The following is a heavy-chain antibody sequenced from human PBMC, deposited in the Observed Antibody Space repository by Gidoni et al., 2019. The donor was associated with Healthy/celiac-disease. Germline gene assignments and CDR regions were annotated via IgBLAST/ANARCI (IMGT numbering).Heavy chain of an antibody. J-gene: IGHJ6*02. CDR2: IWYDGSNK. V-gene: IGHV3-33*01. Sequence: QVQLVESGGGVVQPGRSLRRSCAASGFTFSSYGMHWVRQAPGKGLGWVAVIWYDGSNKYYADSVKGRFTISRDNSKNTLYLQMNSLRAEDTAVYYCARDLGCSSTSCYYGMDVWGQGTTVTVSS. D-gene: IGHD2-2*01. CDR1: GFTFSSYG. CDR3: ARDLGCSSTSCYYGMDV.